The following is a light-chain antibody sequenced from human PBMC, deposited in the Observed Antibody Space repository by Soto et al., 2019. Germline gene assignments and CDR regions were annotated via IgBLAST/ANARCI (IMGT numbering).Light chain of an antibody. CDR2: EGS. CDR1: SSDVGSYNL. Sequence: QSVLTQPASVSGSPGQSITISCTGTSSDVGSYNLVSWYQHRPGKAPKLMIYEGSKRPSGVSNRFSGSKSGNTASLTISGLQAEDDAYYYCCSNAGSSTYVFGTGTKVTV. J-gene: IGLJ1*01. CDR3: CSNAGSSTYV. V-gene: IGLV2-23*01.